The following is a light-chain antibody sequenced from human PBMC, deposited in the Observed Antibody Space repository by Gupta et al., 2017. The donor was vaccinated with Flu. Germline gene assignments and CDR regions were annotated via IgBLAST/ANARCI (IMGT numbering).Light chain of an antibody. CDR1: ALPKQY. V-gene: IGLV3-25*02. Sequence: SYELTQPPAVPVSPGQTRITCSGDALPKQYAYWYQQRPGQAPVLVIYKDSERSSGIPERFSGSSSGTTVTLTISGVQAEDEADYYCQSTDSSGAYGVFGGGTKLTVL. CDR2: KDS. CDR3: QSTDSSGAYGV. J-gene: IGLJ3*02.